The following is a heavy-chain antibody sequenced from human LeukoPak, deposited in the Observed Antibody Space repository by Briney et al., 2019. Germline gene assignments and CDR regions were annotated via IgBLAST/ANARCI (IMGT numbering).Heavy chain of an antibody. CDR1: GFTFTGYY. J-gene: IGHJ5*02. CDR2: INPNSGGT. CDR3: AREYYYGSGSYYLDRGSWFDP. Sequence: PGGSLRLSCTASGFTFTGYYMHWVRQAPGQGLEWMGWINPNSGGTNYAQKFQGRVTMTRDTSISTAYMELSRLRSDDTAVYYCAREYYYGSGSYYLDRGSWFDPWGQGTLVTVSS. V-gene: IGHV1-2*02. D-gene: IGHD3-10*01.